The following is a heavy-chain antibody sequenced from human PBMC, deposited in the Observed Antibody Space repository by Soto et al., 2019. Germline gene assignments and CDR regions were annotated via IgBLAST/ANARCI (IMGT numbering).Heavy chain of an antibody. D-gene: IGHD7-27*01. V-gene: IGHV3-23*01. CDR3: AKDRGTGDYGVNAVDI. Sequence: EVQLLESGGGLVQPGGSLRLSCAASGFTFSVFAMRWVRQAPGKGLELVSTISGRGENTYYADSVKGRFTISRDYSKNTLNLQMNSLRGGDTAVYYCAKDRGTGDYGVNAVDIWGQGTMVTVAS. CDR1: GFTFSVFA. J-gene: IGHJ3*02. CDR2: ISGRGENT.